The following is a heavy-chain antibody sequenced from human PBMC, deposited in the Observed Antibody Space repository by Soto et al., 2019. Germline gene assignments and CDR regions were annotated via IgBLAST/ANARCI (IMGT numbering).Heavy chain of an antibody. CDR1: GFTFTSSA. J-gene: IGHJ5*02. CDR3: AAYLSRQQWPIPNWFVP. V-gene: IGHV1-58*01. D-gene: IGHD6-19*01. Sequence: SVKVSCKASGFTFTSSAVQWVRQARGQRLEWIGWIVVGSGNTNYAQKFQERVTITRDMSTSTAYMELSSLRSEDTAVYYCAAYLSRQQWPIPNWFVPWGQGTLVTVSS. CDR2: IVVGSGNT.